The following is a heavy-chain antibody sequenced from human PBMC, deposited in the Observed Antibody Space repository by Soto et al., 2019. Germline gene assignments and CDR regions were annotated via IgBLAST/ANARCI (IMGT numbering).Heavy chain of an antibody. J-gene: IGHJ5*02. CDR2: IYYSGST. Sequence: QLQLQESGPGLVKPSETLSLTCTVSGGSISSSSFHWGWIRQPPGKGLEWIGSIYYSGSTHYSPSPKSRATRSVETSKSQLALKLSSVTAADTAVYYCARRERADGTDWWFVPWGQGTLVTVSS. D-gene: IGHD6-13*01. CDR1: GGSISSSSFH. CDR3: ARRERADGTDWWFVP. V-gene: IGHV4-39*01.